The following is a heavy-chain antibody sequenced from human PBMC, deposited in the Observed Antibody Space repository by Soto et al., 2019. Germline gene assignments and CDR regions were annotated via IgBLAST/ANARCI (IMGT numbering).Heavy chain of an antibody. CDR2: IIPIFGTA. D-gene: IGHD3-22*01. CDR1: GGTFSSYA. CDR3: ASNIGLYDSSGYYSDPFDY. Sequence: SVKVSCKASGGTFSSYAISWVRQAPGQGLEWMGGIIPIFGTANYAQKFQGRVTITADESTSTAYMELSSLRSEDTAVYYCASNIGLYDSSGYYSDPFDYWGQGTRVTVSS. V-gene: IGHV1-69*13. J-gene: IGHJ4*02.